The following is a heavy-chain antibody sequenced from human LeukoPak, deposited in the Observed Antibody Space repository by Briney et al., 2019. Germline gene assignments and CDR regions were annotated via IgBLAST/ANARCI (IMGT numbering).Heavy chain of an antibody. CDR3: ARVDCSGGSCLIDY. CDR2: IIPIFGTA. V-gene: IGHV1-69*13. J-gene: IGHJ4*02. CDR1: GGTFSSYA. D-gene: IGHD2-15*01. Sequence: ASVKVSCKASGGTFSSYAISWVRQAPGQGLEWMGGIIPIFGTANYAQKFQGRVTITADESTSTAYMELSSLRSEDTAVYYCARVDCSGGSCLIDYWGQGTLATVSS.